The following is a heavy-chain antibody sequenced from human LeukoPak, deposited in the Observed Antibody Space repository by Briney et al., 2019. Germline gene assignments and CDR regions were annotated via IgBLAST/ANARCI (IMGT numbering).Heavy chain of an antibody. V-gene: IGHV3-7*03. J-gene: IGHJ4*02. CDR2: IKEDGTET. CDR1: GLNFNIRW. D-gene: IGHD2-8*02. CDR3: ARDGGWWRFDF. Sequence: GGSRRPSGLPPGLNFNIRWMDWFGRAPGQGLGWVASIKEDGTETHYVDSVRGRFTISRDNDKNSLYLQMNNLRAEDTAMYYCARDGGWWRFDFWGQEALVTVSS.